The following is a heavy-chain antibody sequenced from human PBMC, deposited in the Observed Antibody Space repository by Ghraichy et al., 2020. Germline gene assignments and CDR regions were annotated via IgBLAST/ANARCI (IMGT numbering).Heavy chain of an antibody. CDR1: GGSISSGGYS. CDR3: ARGPRGDYGDYFDY. Sequence: SETLSLTCAVSGGSISSGGYSWSWIRQPPGKGLEWIGYIYHSGSTYYNPSLKSRVTISVDRSKNQFSLKLSSVTAADTAVYYCARGPRGDYGDYFDYWGQGTLVTVSS. V-gene: IGHV4-30-2*01. J-gene: IGHJ4*02. D-gene: IGHD4-17*01. CDR2: IYHSGST.